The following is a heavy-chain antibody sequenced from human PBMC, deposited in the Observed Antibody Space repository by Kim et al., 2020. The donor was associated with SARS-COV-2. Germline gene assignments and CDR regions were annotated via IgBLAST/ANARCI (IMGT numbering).Heavy chain of an antibody. V-gene: IGHV3-23*01. D-gene: IGHD3-10*01. CDR3: AKVHHSGSTSGDY. Sequence: YSGSVTARFTISRDNTKHTLYLQKNSLRAEDTAVYYCAKVHHSGSTSGDYWGQGTLVTVSS. J-gene: IGHJ4*02.